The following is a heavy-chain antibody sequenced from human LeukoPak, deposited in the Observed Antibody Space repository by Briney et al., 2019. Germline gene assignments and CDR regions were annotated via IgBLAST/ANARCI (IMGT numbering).Heavy chain of an antibody. V-gene: IGHV4-34*01. Sequence: SETLSLTCAVYGGSFSDYYWSWIRQSPGKGLEWIGEINHSGSTYYSPSLKSRVTISLDTSKNQFSLKLSSVTAADTAVYYCARVPSADAFDIWGQGTMVTVSS. CDR1: GGSFSDYY. D-gene: IGHD6-19*01. CDR3: ARVPSADAFDI. J-gene: IGHJ3*02. CDR2: INHSGST.